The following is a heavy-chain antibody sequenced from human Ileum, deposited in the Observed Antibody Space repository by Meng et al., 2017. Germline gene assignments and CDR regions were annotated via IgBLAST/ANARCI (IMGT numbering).Heavy chain of an antibody. CDR1: RSIFDSYD. Sequence: LVESGGGRVKPGGSLRLSCVGSRSIFDSYDMTWIRQAPGKGPEWVASMCLGHSHGSYADSVIGRFTVSRDNAKTSFFLQMNSLRAEDTAIYYCASDPNWSTTWGQGTLVTVSS. CDR3: ASDPNWSTT. V-gene: IGHV3-21*02. J-gene: IGHJ5*02. CDR2: MCLGHSHG.